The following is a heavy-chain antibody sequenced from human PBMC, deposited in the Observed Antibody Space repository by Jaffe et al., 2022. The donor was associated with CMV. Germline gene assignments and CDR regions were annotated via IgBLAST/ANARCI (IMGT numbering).Heavy chain of an antibody. J-gene: IGHJ6*03. CDR1: GGSFSGYY. CDR2: INHSGST. Sequence: QVQLQQWGAGLLKPSETLSLTCAVYGGSFSGYYWSWIRQPPGKGLEWIGEINHSGSTNYNPSLKSRVTISVDTSKNQFSLKLSSVTAADTAVYYCARVPYRPYYYYYYMDVWGKGTTVTVSS. CDR3: ARVPYRPYYYYYYMDV. V-gene: IGHV4-34*01.